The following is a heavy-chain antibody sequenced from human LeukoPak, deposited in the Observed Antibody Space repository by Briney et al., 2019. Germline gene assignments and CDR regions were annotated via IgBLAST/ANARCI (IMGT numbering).Heavy chain of an antibody. Sequence: SETLSLTCTVSGYSISSGYYWSWIRQPPGKGLEWIGSIYHSGSTYYNPSLKSRVTISVDTSKNQFSLKLSSVTAADTAVYYCARAYYDYVWGSYRVNLFDYWGQGTLVTVSS. J-gene: IGHJ4*02. CDR1: GYSISSGYY. D-gene: IGHD3-16*02. CDR2: IYHSGST. CDR3: ARAYYDYVWGSYRVNLFDY. V-gene: IGHV4-38-2*02.